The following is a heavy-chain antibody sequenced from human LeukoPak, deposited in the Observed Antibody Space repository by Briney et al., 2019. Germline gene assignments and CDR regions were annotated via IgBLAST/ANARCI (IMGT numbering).Heavy chain of an antibody. J-gene: IGHJ4*02. CDR2: INPNNGGT. V-gene: IGHV1-2*02. CDR3: ARVDGGEWYYFDY. D-gene: IGHD2-8*02. Sequence: GASVKVSCKASGYTFTGYYMHCVRQAPGQGLEWMGWINPNNGGTNYAQKFQGRVTMTLDTSISTGYMELSRLRSDDTAIYFCARVDGGEWYYFDYWGQGTLVTVFS. CDR1: GYTFTGYY.